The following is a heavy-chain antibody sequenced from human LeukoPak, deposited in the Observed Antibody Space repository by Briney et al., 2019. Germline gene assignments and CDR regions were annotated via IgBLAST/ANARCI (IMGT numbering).Heavy chain of an antibody. J-gene: IGHJ5*02. CDR3: ARAYDILTGYYNP. CDR1: GYTFTNYY. Sequence: GASVKVSCKASGYTFTNYYMHWVRQAPGQGLEWMGIINPSDGKTSYAQKFQGRVTMTRNTSISTAYMELSSLRSEDTAVYYCARAYDILTGYYNPWGQGTLVTVSS. CDR2: INPSDGKT. D-gene: IGHD3-9*01. V-gene: IGHV1-46*01.